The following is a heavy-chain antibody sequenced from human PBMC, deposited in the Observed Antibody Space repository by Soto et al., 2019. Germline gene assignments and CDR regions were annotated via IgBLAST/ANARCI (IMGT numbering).Heavy chain of an antibody. J-gene: IGHJ6*02. V-gene: IGHV3-30-3*01. D-gene: IGHD6-13*01. Sequence: HPGGSLRLSCAASGFTFSSYAMHWVRQAPGKGLEWVAVISYDGSNKYYADSVKGRFTISRDNSKNTLYLQMNSLRAEDTAVYYCARDFGYSSSWYLSARVSPPLEADYYGMDVWGQGTTVTVSS. CDR1: GFTFSSYA. CDR3: ARDFGYSSSWYLSARVSPPLEADYYGMDV. CDR2: ISYDGSNK.